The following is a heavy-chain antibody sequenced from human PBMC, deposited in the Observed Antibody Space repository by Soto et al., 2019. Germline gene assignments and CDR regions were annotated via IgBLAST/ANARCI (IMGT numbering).Heavy chain of an antibody. Sequence: GGDQRLSCAASGFTFSSYAMHWVRQAPGKGLEWVAVISYDGSNKYYADSVKGRFTISRDNSKNTLYLQMNSLRAEDTAVYYCARDSPPSKCVYRYGTMDYWGQG. CDR1: GFTFSSYA. D-gene: IGHD5-18*01. V-gene: IGHV3-30-3*01. CDR2: ISYDGSNK. J-gene: IGHJ4*02. CDR3: ARDSPPSKCVYRYGTMDY.